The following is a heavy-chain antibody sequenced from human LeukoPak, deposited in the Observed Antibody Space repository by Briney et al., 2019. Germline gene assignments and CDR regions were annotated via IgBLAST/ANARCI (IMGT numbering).Heavy chain of an antibody. J-gene: IGHJ5*02. CDR2: INHSGST. D-gene: IGHD3-22*01. CDR3: ARVNYYDSSGYYGT. CDR1: GGSFSGYY. V-gene: IGHV4-34*01. Sequence: SETLSLTCAVYGGSFSGYYWSWIRQPPGKGLEWIGEINHSGSTNYNPSLKSRVTISVDTSKNQFSLKLSSVTAADTAVYYCARVNYYDSSGYYGTWGQGTLVTVSS.